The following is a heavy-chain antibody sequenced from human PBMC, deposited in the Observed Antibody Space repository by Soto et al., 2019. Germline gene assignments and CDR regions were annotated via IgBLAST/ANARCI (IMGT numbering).Heavy chain of an antibody. CDR2: ISAYNGNT. D-gene: IGHD3-9*01. J-gene: IGHJ4*02. Sequence: QVQLVQSGAEVKKPGASVKVSCKASGYTFTNYGISWVRQAPGQGLEWMGWISAYNGNTDFAQKLQGRVTXTXDXXASTAYMELRSLRSDDTAVYYCARFNDILSGYYDYWGQGTLVTVSS. CDR3: ARFNDILSGYYDY. CDR1: GYTFTNYG. V-gene: IGHV1-18*01.